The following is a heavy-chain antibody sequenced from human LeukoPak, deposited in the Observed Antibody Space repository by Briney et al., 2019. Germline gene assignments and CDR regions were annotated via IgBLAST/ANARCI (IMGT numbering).Heavy chain of an antibody. Sequence: PGGSLRLSCAASGFTVSSNYMSWVRQAPGKGPEWVSVIYSGGSTYYADSVKGRFTISRDNSKNTLYLQMNSLRAEDAAVYYCARLQNYYGSGSYPYWGQGTLVTVSS. D-gene: IGHD3-10*01. V-gene: IGHV3-66*02. J-gene: IGHJ4*02. CDR3: ARLQNYYGSGSYPY. CDR1: GFTVSSNY. CDR2: IYSGGST.